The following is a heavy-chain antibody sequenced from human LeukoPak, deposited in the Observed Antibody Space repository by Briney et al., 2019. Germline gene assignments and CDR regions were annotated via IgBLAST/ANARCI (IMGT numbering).Heavy chain of an antibody. Sequence: PGRSLRLSCAASGFTFSSYGMHWVRQAPGKGLEWVAVIWYDGSNKYYADSVKGRFTISRDNSKNTLYLQMNSLRAEDTAVYYCARDVHPHYYDSSGYYGYWGQGTLVTVSS. CDR2: IWYDGSNK. J-gene: IGHJ4*02. CDR1: GFTFSSYG. CDR3: ARDVHPHYYDSSGYYGY. D-gene: IGHD3-22*01. V-gene: IGHV3-33*01.